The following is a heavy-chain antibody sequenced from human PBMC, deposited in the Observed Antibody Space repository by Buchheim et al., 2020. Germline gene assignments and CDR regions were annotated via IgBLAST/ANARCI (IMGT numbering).Heavy chain of an antibody. V-gene: IGHV4-39*01. D-gene: IGHD3-10*01. CDR2: IYYSGIT. J-gene: IGHJ5*02. Sequence: QLQLQESGPGLVKPSETLSLACTVSGASITSPSNYWAWIRQPPGKGLEWIGSIYYSGITYYNPSLKSRVTMSVDTSKTQFSLKLTSVTDADTAVYYCARLLHGSERRFDPWGQGTL. CDR1: GASITSPSNY. CDR3: ARLLHGSERRFDP.